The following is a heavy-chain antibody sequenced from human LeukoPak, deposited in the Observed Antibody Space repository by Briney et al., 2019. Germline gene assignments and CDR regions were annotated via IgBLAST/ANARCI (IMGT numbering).Heavy chain of an antibody. CDR3: ARGDGYFFFDY. CDR1: GFSVTNNY. D-gene: IGHD5-24*01. CDR2: FYVGGAT. V-gene: IGHV3-53*01. J-gene: IGHJ4*02. Sequence: PGGYLRLSCAVSGFSVTNNYMSWVRQAPGKGLEWVSVFYVGGATYYADSVKGRFTISRDNSERTLYLQMKSLRAEDTAVYYCARGDGYFFFDYWGQGTLVTASS.